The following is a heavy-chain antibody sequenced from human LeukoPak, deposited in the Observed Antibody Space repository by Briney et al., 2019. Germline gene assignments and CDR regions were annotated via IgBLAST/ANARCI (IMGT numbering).Heavy chain of an antibody. CDR1: GGSISSYY. J-gene: IGHJ4*02. CDR2: IYYSGST. Sequence: SETLSLTCTVSGGSISSYYWSWIRQPPGKGLEWIGYIYYSGSTNYNPSLQSRVTISVDTSKNQFSLKLSSVTAADTAVYYCARGEVEMATIPFDYWGQGTLVTVSS. V-gene: IGHV4-59*01. D-gene: IGHD5-24*01. CDR3: ARGEVEMATIPFDY.